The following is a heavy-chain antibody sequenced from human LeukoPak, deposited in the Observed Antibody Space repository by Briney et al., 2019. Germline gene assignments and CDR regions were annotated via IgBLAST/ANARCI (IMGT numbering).Heavy chain of an antibody. D-gene: IGHD5-12*01. CDR3: AKGAYSGYMDV. J-gene: IGHJ6*03. Sequence: PGGSLRLSCAASGFTFSSYEMNWVRQAPGKGLEWVSYISSSGSIYYADSVKGRFTISRDNAKNSLYLQMNSLRDEDTALYYCAKGAYSGYMDVWGKGTTVTVSS. CDR1: GFTFSSYE. CDR2: ISSSGSI. V-gene: IGHV3-48*03.